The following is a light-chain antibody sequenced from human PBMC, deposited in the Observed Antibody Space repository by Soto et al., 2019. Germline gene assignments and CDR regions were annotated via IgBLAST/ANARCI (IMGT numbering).Light chain of an antibody. CDR1: QSVSTN. J-gene: IGKJ5*01. Sequence: ERVMTQSPTTLSVSQGERATLXXRASQSVSTNLAWYQQKPGQAPRLFXYGASTRATGIPARFSGSGSGREFTLTISSLQSEDFAVYYCQQFHNWPLITFGQGTRLEIK. CDR3: QQFHNWPLIT. CDR2: GAS. V-gene: IGKV3-15*01.